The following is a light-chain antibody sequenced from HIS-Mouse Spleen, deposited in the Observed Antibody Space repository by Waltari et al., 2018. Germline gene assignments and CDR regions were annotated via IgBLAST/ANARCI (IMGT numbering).Light chain of an antibody. CDR3: QQYYSYPYT. J-gene: IGKJ2*01. CDR1: QGISSY. Sequence: IRMTQSPSSLSSSTGDRVTIPCRASQGISSYLAWYQQKPGKAPKLLIYAASTLQSGVPSRFSGSGSGTDFTLTISCLQSEDFATYYCQQYYSYPYTFGQGTKLEIK. CDR2: AAS. V-gene: IGKV1-8*01.